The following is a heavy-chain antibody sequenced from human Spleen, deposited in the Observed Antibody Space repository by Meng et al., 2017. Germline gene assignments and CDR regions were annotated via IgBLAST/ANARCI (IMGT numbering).Heavy chain of an antibody. D-gene: IGHD1-26*01. CDR1: GSKFSAYI. CDR3: ARAGLGDWYFDL. J-gene: IGHJ2*01. Sequence: QVQLVACGGGVVQPGRSLGSKFSAYIISWVRQAPGKGLEWVAVISYDGSNKYYADSVKGRFTISRDNSKNTLYLQMNSLRAEDTAVYYCARAGLGDWYFDLWGRGTLVTVSS. CDR2: ISYDGSNK. V-gene: IGHV3-30*03.